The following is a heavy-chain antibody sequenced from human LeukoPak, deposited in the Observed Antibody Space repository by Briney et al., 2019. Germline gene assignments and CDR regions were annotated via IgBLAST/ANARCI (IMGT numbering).Heavy chain of an antibody. CDR3: AKGKGYSYGYFDY. CDR2: ISGSGGST. V-gene: IGHV3-23*01. Sequence: GGSLRLSCAASGFTFTSYSMNWVRQAPGKGLEWVSAISGSGGSTYYADSVKGRFTISRDNSKNTLYLQMNSLRAEDTAVYYCAKGKGYSYGYFDYWGQGTLVTVSS. J-gene: IGHJ4*02. CDR1: GFTFTSYS. D-gene: IGHD5-18*01.